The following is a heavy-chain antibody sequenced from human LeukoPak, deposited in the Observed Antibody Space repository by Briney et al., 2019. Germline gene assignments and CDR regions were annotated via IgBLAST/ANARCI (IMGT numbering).Heavy chain of an antibody. J-gene: IGHJ4*02. CDR2: IIPIFGTA. CDR3: AREVYSNYWDYFDY. D-gene: IGHD4-11*01. CDR1: GGTFSSYA. Sequence: SVKVSCKASGGTFSSYAISWVRQAPGQGLEWMGGIIPIFGTANYAQKSQGRVTITTDESTSTAYMELSSLRSEDTAVYYCAREVYSNYWDYFDYWGQGTLVTVSS. V-gene: IGHV1-69*05.